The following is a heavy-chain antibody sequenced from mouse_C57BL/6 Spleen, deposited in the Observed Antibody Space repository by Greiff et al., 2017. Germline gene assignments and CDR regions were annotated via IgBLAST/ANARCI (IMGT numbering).Heavy chain of an antibody. Sequence: EVKLMESGPELVKPGASVKISCTASGYSFTDYNMNWVKQSNGKSLEWIGVINPNYGTTSYNQKFKGKATLTVDQSSSTAYMQLNSLTSEDSAVYYCASNWDEGAYWGQGTLVTVSA. CDR3: ASNWDEGAY. J-gene: IGHJ3*01. CDR1: GYSFTDYN. CDR2: INPNYGTT. D-gene: IGHD4-1*01. V-gene: IGHV1-39*01.